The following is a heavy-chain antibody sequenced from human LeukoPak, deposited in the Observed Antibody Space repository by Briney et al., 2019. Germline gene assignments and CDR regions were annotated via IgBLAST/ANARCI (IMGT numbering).Heavy chain of an antibody. Sequence: GESLKISCKGSGYSFTSYWIGWVRQMPGKGLECMGIIYPGDSDTRYSPSFQGQVTISADKSISTAYLQWSSLKASDTAMYYCARPGYSSGWYDAFDIWGQGTMVTVSS. J-gene: IGHJ3*02. V-gene: IGHV5-51*01. CDR1: GYSFTSYW. CDR3: ARPGYSSGWYDAFDI. D-gene: IGHD6-19*01. CDR2: IYPGDSDT.